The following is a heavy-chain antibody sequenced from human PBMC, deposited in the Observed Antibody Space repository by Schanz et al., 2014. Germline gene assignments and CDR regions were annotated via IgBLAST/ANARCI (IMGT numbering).Heavy chain of an antibody. CDR2: ISGTGGDDT. J-gene: IGHJ4*02. CDR3: AKDISDTSGKDDY. V-gene: IGHV3-23*01. D-gene: IGHD3-22*01. Sequence: EVQLLESGGGLVQPGGSLRLSCATSGFSFSSYAINWVRQAPGKGLLWVSSISGTGGDDTYYADSVKGRFTISRDNSKNTLFLQMNSLRVEDSAIYYCAKDISDTSGKDDYWGQGTLVTVSS. CDR1: GFSFSSYA.